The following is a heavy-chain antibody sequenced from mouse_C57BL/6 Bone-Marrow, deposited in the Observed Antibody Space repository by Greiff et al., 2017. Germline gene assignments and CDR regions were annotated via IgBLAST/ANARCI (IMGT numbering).Heavy chain of an antibody. CDR1: GYTFTSYW. CDR2: IDPENGDT. D-gene: IGHD2-3*01. J-gene: IGHJ2*01. CDR3: TPFYDGNYGGGY. Sequence: DVQLQQPGAELVKPGASVKLSCKASGYTFTSYWMHWVKQRPEQGLEWIGWIDPENGDTAYASKFQGKATLTADTSSNPAYLQRSSLTSEATAVDYCTPFYDGNYGGGYWGQGTTLTVSS. V-gene: IGHV14-4*02.